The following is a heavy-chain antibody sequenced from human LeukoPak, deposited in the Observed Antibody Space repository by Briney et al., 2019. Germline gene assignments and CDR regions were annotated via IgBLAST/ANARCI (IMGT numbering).Heavy chain of an antibody. D-gene: IGHD6-19*01. V-gene: IGHV1-69*13. Sequence: ASVKVSCKASGGTFSSHAISWVRQAPGQGLEWMGGIIPIFGTAKYAQKFQGRVTITADESTSTVYMELSRLRSDDTAVYYCAREGGSSGWYWVDYWGQGTLVTVSS. CDR1: GGTFSSHA. CDR3: AREGGSSGWYWVDY. J-gene: IGHJ4*02. CDR2: IIPIFGTA.